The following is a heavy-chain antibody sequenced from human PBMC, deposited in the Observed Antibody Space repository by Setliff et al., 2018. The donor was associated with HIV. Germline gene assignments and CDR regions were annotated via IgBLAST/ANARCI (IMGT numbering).Heavy chain of an antibody. CDR1: GDTFSSYA. Sequence: GASVKVSCKASGDTFSSYAINWVRQAPGQGLEWMGGIIPMFGTRNYAQKFQGRVTITTDESTSTAYMELSSLRSEDTALYYCARGRSLGYAYSGSYGAFDFWGQGTMCTVSS. D-gene: IGHD1-26*01. CDR3: ARGRSLGYAYSGSYGAFDF. CDR2: IIPMFGTR. V-gene: IGHV1-69*05. J-gene: IGHJ3*01.